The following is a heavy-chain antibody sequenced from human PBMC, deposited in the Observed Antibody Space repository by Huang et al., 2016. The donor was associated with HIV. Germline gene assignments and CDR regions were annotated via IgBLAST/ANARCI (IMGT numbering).Heavy chain of an antibody. CDR1: GGTISSYY. J-gene: IGHJ3*02. CDR3: ARGPSPWLQEAFDI. CDR2: IYYSGST. Sequence: QVQLQESGPGLVKPSETLSLTCTVSGGTISSYYWSCIRPPPVKGLEFIGYIYYSGSTNNTPSLTRRVTISVDTSKNQFSLKLRSVTAADTAVYYCARGPSPWLQEAFDIWGQGTMVTVSS. D-gene: IGHD5-12*01. V-gene: IGHV4-59*01.